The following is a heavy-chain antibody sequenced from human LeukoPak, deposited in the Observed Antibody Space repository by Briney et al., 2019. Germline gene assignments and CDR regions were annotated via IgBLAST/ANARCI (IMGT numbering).Heavy chain of an antibody. CDR3: ARRLGSNAFDI. Sequence: ASVKVSCKASGYTFTGYYMLWVRQAPGQGLEWMGWIKPNSGGTNYAQKFQGRVTMTRDTSISTAYMELSRLRSDDTAVYYCARRLGSNAFDIWGQGTMVTVSS. CDR2: IKPNSGGT. J-gene: IGHJ3*02. V-gene: IGHV1-2*02. D-gene: IGHD2-21*01. CDR1: GYTFTGYY.